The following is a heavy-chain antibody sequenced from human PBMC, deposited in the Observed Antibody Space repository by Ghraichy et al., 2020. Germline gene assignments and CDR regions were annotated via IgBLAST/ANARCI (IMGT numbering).Heavy chain of an antibody. CDR1: GYTFTSYG. D-gene: IGHD2-2*01. V-gene: IGHV1-18*04. CDR2: ISTYNGDT. Sequence: ASVKVSCKASGYTFTSYGISWVRQAPGQGLERMGWISTYNGDTYYAQNLQGRVSMTTDTSTSTAYLELKSLRSDDTAVYYCAKDYCDSTRCYFPDYGGQGTLVTVPS. J-gene: IGHJ4*02. CDR3: AKDYCDSTRCYFPDY.